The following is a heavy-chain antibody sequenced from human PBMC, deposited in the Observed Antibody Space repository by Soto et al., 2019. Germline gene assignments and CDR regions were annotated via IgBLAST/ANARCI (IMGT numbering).Heavy chain of an antibody. D-gene: IGHD1-26*01. Sequence: PSETLSLTCTVSGGSISSYYWSWIRQPPGKGLEWIGYIYYSGSTNYNPSLKSRVTISVDTSKNQFSLKLSSVTAADTAVYYCARDRGGSHFDIWGQGTMVTVS. CDR2: IYYSGST. V-gene: IGHV4-59*01. CDR1: GGSISSYY. CDR3: ARDRGGSHFDI. J-gene: IGHJ3*02.